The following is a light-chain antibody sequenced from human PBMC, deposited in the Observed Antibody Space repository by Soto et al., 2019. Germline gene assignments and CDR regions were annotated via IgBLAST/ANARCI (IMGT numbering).Light chain of an antibody. CDR3: QQYGSPLT. V-gene: IGKV3-20*01. Sequence: TVLTQSPCTVSLSPGERATLHCRASQSVSISYLAWYQQKPGQAPRLLIYGASNMATGIPDRFSGSGSGTDFTLTISSLEPEDFAVYYCQQYGSPLTFGGGTKVDIK. CDR1: QSVSISY. CDR2: GAS. J-gene: IGKJ4*01.